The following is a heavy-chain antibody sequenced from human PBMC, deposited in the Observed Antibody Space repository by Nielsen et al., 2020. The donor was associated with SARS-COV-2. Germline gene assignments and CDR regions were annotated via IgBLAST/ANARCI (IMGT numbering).Heavy chain of an antibody. V-gene: IGHV4-34*01. CDR3: ARGHFYGSGSYYTRYYYYYGMDV. J-gene: IGHJ6*02. Sequence: WIRQPPGKGLEWIGEINHSGSTNYNPSLKSRVTISVDTSKNQFSLKLSSVTAADTAVYYCARGHFYGSGSYYTRYYYYYGMDVWGQGTTVTVSS. D-gene: IGHD3-10*01. CDR2: INHSGST.